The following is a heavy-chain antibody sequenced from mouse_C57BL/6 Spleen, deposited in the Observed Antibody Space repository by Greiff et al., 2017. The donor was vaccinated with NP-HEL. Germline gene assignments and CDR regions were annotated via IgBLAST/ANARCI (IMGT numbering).Heavy chain of an antibody. Sequence: QVQLQQPGAELVRPGTSVKLSCKASGYTFTSYWMHWVKQRPGQGLEWIGVIDPSDSYTNYNQKFKGKATLTVDTSSSTAYMQLSSLTSEDSAVYYCARIYDGYYYFDYWGKGTTLTVSS. D-gene: IGHD2-3*01. CDR2: IDPSDSYT. J-gene: IGHJ2*01. CDR1: GYTFTSYW. CDR3: ARIYDGYYYFDY. V-gene: IGHV1-59*01.